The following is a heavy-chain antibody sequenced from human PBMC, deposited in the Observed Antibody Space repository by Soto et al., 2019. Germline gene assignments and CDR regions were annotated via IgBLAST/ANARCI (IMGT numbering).Heavy chain of an antibody. CDR1: GFTFSSYG. V-gene: IGHV3-30*03. D-gene: IGHD3-10*01. CDR3: ARYGSGPYGMDV. J-gene: IGHJ6*02. Sequence: QVQLVESGGGVVQPGRSLRLSCAASGFTFSSYGMHWVRQAPGKGLEWVSVISYDGSNKYYADSVKGRFTISRDNSKNTLYLQMNSLRAEDTAVYYCARYGSGPYGMDVWGQGTTVTVSS. CDR2: ISYDGSNK.